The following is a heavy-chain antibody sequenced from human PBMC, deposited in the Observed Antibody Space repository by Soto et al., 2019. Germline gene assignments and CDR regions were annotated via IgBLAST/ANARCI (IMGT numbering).Heavy chain of an antibody. CDR1: GFTINSHA. Sequence: EVQLLESGGGLVQPGGSLRLSCAAAGFTINSHALSWVRQAPGKGLEWDSSDTGSGETTYYADSVKGRFTISRYNSKNTLSLQMNSLRAADTAVYYCSRHRTWRGYAFSFWGEGTLVNVSS. J-gene: IGHJ4*02. CDR2: DTGSGETT. V-gene: IGHV3-23*01. CDR3: SRHRTWRGYAFSF. D-gene: IGHD5-12*01.